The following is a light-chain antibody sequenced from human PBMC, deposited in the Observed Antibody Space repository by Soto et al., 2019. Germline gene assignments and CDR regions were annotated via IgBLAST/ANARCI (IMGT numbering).Light chain of an antibody. J-gene: IGKJ2*01. V-gene: IGKV3-15*01. Sequence: EIVMTQSPATLSVFPGERATLSCRASQSVSSNLAWYQQKPGQAPRLLIYGSFTRATGIPARFSGSGSGTEFTLIISSLQSEDFAVYYCLQYNNWPSRTFGQGTKLEIK. CDR2: GSF. CDR1: QSVSSN. CDR3: LQYNNWPSRT.